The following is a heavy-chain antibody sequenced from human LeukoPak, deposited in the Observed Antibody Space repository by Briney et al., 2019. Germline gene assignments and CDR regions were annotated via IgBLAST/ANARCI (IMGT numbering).Heavy chain of an antibody. CDR2: NNPSGGST. Sequence: ASVKVSCKASGYTFTSYYMHWVRQAPGQGLEWMGINNPSGGSTSYAQKFQGRVTMTRDTSISTAYMELSRLRSDDTAVYYCARDLLGDYFDYWGQGTLVTVSS. D-gene: IGHD3-16*01. J-gene: IGHJ4*02. CDR1: GYTFTSYY. V-gene: IGHV1-46*01. CDR3: ARDLLGDYFDY.